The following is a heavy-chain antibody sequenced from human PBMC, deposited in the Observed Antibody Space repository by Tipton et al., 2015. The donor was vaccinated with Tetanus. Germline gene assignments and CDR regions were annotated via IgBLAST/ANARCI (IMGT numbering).Heavy chain of an antibody. CDR1: GGSISPYY. CDR2: IYYSGST. CDR3: ARVVGAAAGTKVDY. V-gene: IGHV4-59*01. D-gene: IGHD6-13*01. J-gene: IGHJ4*02. Sequence: TLSLTCTVSGGSISPYYWSWIRQPPGKGLEWIGYIYYSGSTNYNPSLESRVTISVDTSKNQFSLKLRSVTAADTAVYYCARVVGAAAGTKVDYWGQGTLVTVSS.